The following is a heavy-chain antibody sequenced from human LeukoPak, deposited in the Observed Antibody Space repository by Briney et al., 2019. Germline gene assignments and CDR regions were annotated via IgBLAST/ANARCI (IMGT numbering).Heavy chain of an antibody. CDR1: GGSLSRYS. V-gene: IGHV4-34*01. CDR2: INHSGST. CDR3: ARVVGKYSSSWYY. Sequence: SETLSLTCAVSGGSLSRYSWSWIRQPPGEGLEWIGEINHSGSTNYNPSLKGRVTISVDTSKNQFSMELNSVAAADTAVYYCARVVGKYSSSWYYWGQGTLVTVSS. J-gene: IGHJ4*02. D-gene: IGHD6-13*01.